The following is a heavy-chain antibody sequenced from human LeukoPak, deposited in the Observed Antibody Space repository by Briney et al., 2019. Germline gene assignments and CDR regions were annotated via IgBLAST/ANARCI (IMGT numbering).Heavy chain of an antibody. CDR1: GFTVDGNN. V-gene: IGHV3-53*04. J-gene: IGHJ4*02. D-gene: IGHD5-18*01. CDR3: ARDAGYSYGLGYFDY. Sequence: GGSRISSGAAAGFTVDGNNMSGGRQPPGKGVGGCSVIYSGGSTYYADSAKGRFTISRHNSKNTLYLQMNSLRAEDTAVYYCARDAGYSYGLGYFDYWGQGTLVTVSS. CDR2: IYSGGST.